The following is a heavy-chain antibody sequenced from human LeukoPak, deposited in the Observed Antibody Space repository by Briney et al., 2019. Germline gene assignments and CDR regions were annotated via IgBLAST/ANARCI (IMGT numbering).Heavy chain of an antibody. J-gene: IGHJ4*02. D-gene: IGHD5-18*01. V-gene: IGHV3-48*03. Sequence: PGGSLRLSCAASGFAFSSYVMTWVRQAPGKGLEWVSGISSSGSTIYYADSVKGRFTISRDNAKNSLYLQMNSLRAEDTAVYYCARVVSYGPPHDYWGQGTLVTVSS. CDR2: ISSSGSTI. CDR3: ARVVSYGPPHDY. CDR1: GFAFSSYV.